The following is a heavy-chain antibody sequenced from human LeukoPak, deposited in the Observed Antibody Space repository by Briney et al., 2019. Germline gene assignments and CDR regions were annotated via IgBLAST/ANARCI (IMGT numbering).Heavy chain of an antibody. J-gene: IGHJ4*02. CDR1: GASMTGHY. Sequence: SETLSFTCSVSGASMTGHYWSWIRQPPGKGLEWIGYIFYTGRANYNPSLKSRVTMSVDTSKRQVSLNLSSVTAADTAVYHCARDTVAAAGYWGQGTLVTVSS. D-gene: IGHD6-13*01. V-gene: IGHV4-59*11. CDR3: ARDTVAAAGY. CDR2: IFYTGRA.